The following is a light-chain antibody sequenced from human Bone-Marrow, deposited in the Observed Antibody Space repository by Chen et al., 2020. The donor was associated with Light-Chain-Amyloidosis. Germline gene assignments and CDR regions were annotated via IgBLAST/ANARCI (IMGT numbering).Light chain of an antibody. Sequence: SYELTQPPSVSVSPGQTARTTCSGDALPTKYAYWYQQKPGQAPVLVIHRDTEWPSGISERFSGSSSGTTATLTISGVQAEDEADYHCQSADSSGTYEVIFGGGTKLTVL. CDR3: QSADSSGTYEVI. J-gene: IGLJ2*01. V-gene: IGLV3-25*03. CDR2: RDT. CDR1: ALPTKY.